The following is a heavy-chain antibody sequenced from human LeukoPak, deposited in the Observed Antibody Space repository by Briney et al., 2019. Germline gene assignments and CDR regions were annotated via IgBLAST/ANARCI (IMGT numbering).Heavy chain of an antibody. Sequence: ASVKVSCKASGYTFTGNYIHWVRQAPGQGLEWMGWINPKNGGTIYAPKFQGRVTMTRDTSISTAYMEVSRLRSEDTAVYFCARVFHPYYYDSRGYKVVSDYYYYYMDVWGKGTTVTVSS. CDR2: INPKNGGT. V-gene: IGHV1-2*02. CDR1: GYTFTGNY. CDR3: ARVFHPYYYDSRGYKVVSDYYYYYMDV. J-gene: IGHJ6*03. D-gene: IGHD3-22*01.